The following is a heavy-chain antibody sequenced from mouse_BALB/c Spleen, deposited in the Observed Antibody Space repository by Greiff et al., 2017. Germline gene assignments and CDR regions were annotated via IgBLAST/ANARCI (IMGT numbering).Heavy chain of an antibody. V-gene: IGHV2-6-7*01. J-gene: IGHJ3*01. Sequence: VMLVESGPGLVAPSQSLSITCTVSGFSLTGYGVNWVRQPPGKGLEWLGMIWGDGSTDYNSALKSRLSISKDNSKSQVFLKMNSLQTDDTARYYCARDGGTTASWFAYWGQGTLVTVSA. CDR3: ARDGGTTASWFAY. CDR1: GFSLTGYG. D-gene: IGHD1-2*01. CDR2: IWGDGST.